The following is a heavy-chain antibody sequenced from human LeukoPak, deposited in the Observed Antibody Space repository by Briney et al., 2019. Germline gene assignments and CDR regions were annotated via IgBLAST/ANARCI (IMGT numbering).Heavy chain of an antibody. D-gene: IGHD6-13*01. CDR1: GFTFSSYG. Sequence: GGSLRLSCAASGFTFSSYGMHWVRQAPGKGRVWVSRINTDGSSTSYADSVKGRFTISRDNAKNTLYLQMNSLRAEDTAVYYCARESGIAAALDLWGQGTLVTVSS. CDR2: INTDGSST. V-gene: IGHV3-74*01. CDR3: ARESGIAAALDL. J-gene: IGHJ5*02.